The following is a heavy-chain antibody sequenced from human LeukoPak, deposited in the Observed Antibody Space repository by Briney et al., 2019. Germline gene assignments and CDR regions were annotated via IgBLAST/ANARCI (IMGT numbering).Heavy chain of an antibody. J-gene: IGHJ4*02. CDR3: ARGPNYGSRSDFFDL. V-gene: IGHV3-7*03. D-gene: IGHD3-10*01. CDR1: GFTFSNHW. CDR2: MKVIGSEK. Sequence: GGSLRLSCAASGFTFSNHWMNWVRQAPGKGLEWVANMKVIGSEKYCVDCVKGRFTISRDNAKISLYLQMNSLRAEDTAVYYCARGPNYGSRSDFFDLWGQGTLVTVSS.